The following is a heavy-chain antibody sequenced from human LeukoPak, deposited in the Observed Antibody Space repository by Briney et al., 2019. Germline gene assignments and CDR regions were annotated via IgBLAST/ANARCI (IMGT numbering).Heavy chain of an antibody. D-gene: IGHD6-19*01. CDR3: ARGVRIAVADNIDY. CDR2: IGSGSSYI. J-gene: IGHJ4*02. V-gene: IGHV3-21*01. Sequence: AGGSLRLSCAASGFTFRKYNMNWVRQAPGKGLEWVSAIGSGSSYIYYADSVKGRFTISRDNAKNSLYLQMNSLRAEDTAVYYCARGVRIAVADNIDYWGQGTLVTVSS. CDR1: GFTFRKYN.